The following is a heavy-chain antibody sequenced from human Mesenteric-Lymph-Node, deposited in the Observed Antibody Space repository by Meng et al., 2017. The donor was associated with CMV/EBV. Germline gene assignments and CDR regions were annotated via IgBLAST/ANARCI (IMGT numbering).Heavy chain of an antibody. D-gene: IGHD3-3*01. CDR1: GASISSYY. CDR2: VYYSGTT. V-gene: IGHV4-59*01. CDR3: AREKSGYSLDDAFDI. Sequence: SETLSLTCTVSGASISSYYWNWIRQPPGKGLEWIGYVYYSGTTNYNPSLKSRVIISIDTSKMQFSLRLTSVTAADTAVYYCAREKSGYSLDDAFDIWGPGTMVTVSS. J-gene: IGHJ3*02.